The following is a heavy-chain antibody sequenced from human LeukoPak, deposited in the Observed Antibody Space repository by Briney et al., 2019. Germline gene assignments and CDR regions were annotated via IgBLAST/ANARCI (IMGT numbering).Heavy chain of an antibody. J-gene: IGHJ5*02. V-gene: IGHV1-69*13. D-gene: IGHD2-2*01. CDR2: IIPIFGTA. CDR1: GGTFSSYA. CDR3: ARLYCSGTSCRGPFDP. Sequence: SVKVSCKASGGTFSSYAISWVRQAPGQGLEWMGGIIPIFGTANYAQKFQGRVTITADESTSTAYMELSSLRSEDTAVYYCARLYCSGTSCRGPFDPWGQGTLVTVSS.